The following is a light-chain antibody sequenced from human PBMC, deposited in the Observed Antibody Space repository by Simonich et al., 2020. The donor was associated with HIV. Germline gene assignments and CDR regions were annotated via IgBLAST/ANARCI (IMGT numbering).Light chain of an antibody. CDR2: WAS. CDR3: QQYYGPPLT. V-gene: IGKV4-1*01. Sequence: DIVMTQSPDSLAVSLGERATINCKSSQSVLYSSNNKNYLAWYQQKPGQPPKLLIYWASTRESGVPDRFSGSGSGTDLALTISSLQAEDVAVYYCQQYYGPPLTFGGGTKVEIK. CDR1: QSVLYSSNNKNY. J-gene: IGKJ4*01.